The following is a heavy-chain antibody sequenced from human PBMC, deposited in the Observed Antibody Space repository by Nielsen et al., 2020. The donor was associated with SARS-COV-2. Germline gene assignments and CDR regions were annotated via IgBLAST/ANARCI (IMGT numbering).Heavy chain of an antibody. V-gene: IGHV4-59*01. CDR1: GGSISSYY. Sequence: GSLRLSCTVSGGSISSYYWSWIRQPPGKGLEWIGYIYYSGSTNYNPSLKSRVTISVDTSKNQFSLKLSSVTAADTAVYYCASGGPIAAAADYWGQGTLVTVSS. CDR2: IYYSGST. D-gene: IGHD6-13*01. J-gene: IGHJ4*02. CDR3: ASGGPIAAAADY.